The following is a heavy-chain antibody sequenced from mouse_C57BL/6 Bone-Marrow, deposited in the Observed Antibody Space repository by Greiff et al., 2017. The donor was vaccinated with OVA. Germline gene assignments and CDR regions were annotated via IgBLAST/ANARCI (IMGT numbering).Heavy chain of an antibody. V-gene: IGHV6-6*01. J-gene: IGHJ1*03. Sequence: EVKVGESGGGLVQPGGSMKLSCAASGFTFSDAWMDWVRQSPEKGLEWVAEIRNKANNHAPYYAESVKGRFTISRADSKCSVYLHLNSLRAEYTGISYCTRMGYYGWCFAVWGTGTTVTVSS. CDR2: IRNKANNHAP. CDR3: TRMGYYGWCFAV. D-gene: IGHD1-1*01. CDR1: GFTFSDAW.